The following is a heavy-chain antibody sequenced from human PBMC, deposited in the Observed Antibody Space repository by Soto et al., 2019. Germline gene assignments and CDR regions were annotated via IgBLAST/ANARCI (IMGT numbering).Heavy chain of an antibody. CDR1: GGSFSGYY. CDR3: ARIRPPPGYSSRWSRLYWYFDL. CDR2: INHSGST. J-gene: IGHJ2*01. V-gene: IGHV4-34*01. Sequence: SEILSLTCAVYGGSFSGYYWSWIRQPPGKGLEWIGEINHSGSTNYNPSLKSRVTISVDTSKNQFSLKLSSVTAADTAVYYCARIRPPPGYSSRWSRLYWYFDLWGRGTLVTVSS. D-gene: IGHD6-13*01.